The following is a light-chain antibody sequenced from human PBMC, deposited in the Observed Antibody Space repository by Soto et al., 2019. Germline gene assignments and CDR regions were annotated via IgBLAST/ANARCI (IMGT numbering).Light chain of an antibody. Sequence: EIVLTQSPATLSLSPGERATLSCRASQSVSSYLACYQQKPGQAPRLLIYDASNTATGIPARFSGSGSGTVFTLTISSLEPEDFAVYYCQQRSNWHTFGPGTKVDIK. V-gene: IGKV3-11*01. CDR1: QSVSSY. CDR3: QQRSNWHT. CDR2: DAS. J-gene: IGKJ3*01.